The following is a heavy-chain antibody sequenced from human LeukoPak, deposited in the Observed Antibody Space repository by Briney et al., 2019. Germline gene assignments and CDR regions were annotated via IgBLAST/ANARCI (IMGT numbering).Heavy chain of an antibody. J-gene: IGHJ4*02. D-gene: IGHD1-26*01. Sequence: GRSLRLSCAASGFTFSSYGMHWVRQAPGKGLEWVAGIWCDGSNKYYADSVKGRFTISRDNSKNTLYLQMNSLRAEDTAVYYCAKDQGSYGLDYWGQGTLVTVSS. CDR1: GFTFSSYG. CDR3: AKDQGSYGLDY. CDR2: IWCDGSNK. V-gene: IGHV3-33*06.